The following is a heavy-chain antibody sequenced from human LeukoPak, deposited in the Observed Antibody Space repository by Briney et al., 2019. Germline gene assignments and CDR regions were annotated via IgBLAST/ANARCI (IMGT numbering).Heavy chain of an antibody. Sequence: GGSLRLSCAASGFSFSSYWLSWVRQAPGRGLEWVANMNQDGSEIYYGDSVKGRLTISRDNAKNSLYLQMNSLRAEDTGVYYCTRDFQGRFYYHVDVWGKGTTVTVSS. J-gene: IGHJ6*03. CDR2: MNQDGSEI. CDR3: TRDFQGRFYYHVDV. D-gene: IGHD3-10*01. CDR1: GFSFSSYW. V-gene: IGHV3-7*01.